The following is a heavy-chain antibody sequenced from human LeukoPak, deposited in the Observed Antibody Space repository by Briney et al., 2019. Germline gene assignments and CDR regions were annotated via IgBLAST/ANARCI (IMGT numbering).Heavy chain of an antibody. D-gene: IGHD5-12*01. Sequence: KPSETLSLTCTVSGGSISSYYWSWIRQPPGKGLEWIGYIYYSGSTNYNPSLKSRVTISVDTSKNQFSLKLSSVTAADTAVYYCARTDSGYDLDGWYYCYMDVWGKGTTVTISS. CDR2: IYYSGST. CDR1: GGSISSYY. V-gene: IGHV4-59*01. CDR3: ARTDSGYDLDGWYYCYMDV. J-gene: IGHJ6*03.